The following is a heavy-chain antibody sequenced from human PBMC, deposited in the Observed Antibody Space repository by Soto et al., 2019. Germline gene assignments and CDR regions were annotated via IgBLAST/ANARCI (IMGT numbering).Heavy chain of an antibody. D-gene: IGHD5-18*01. Sequence: GGSLRLSCAASGFTFSSYAMSWVRQAPGKGLEWVSAISGSGGSTYYADSVKGRFTISRDNSKNTLYLQMNSLRAEDTAVYYSVKAPRRLPGSYFHYWGPGTLVTVSS. CDR1: GFTFSSYA. J-gene: IGHJ4*02. CDR2: ISGSGGST. CDR3: VKAPRRLPGSYFHY. V-gene: IGHV3-23*01.